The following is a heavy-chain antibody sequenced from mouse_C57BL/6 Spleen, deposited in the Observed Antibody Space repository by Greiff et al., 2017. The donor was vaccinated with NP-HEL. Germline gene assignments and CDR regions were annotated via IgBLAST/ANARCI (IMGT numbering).Heavy chain of an antibody. J-gene: IGHJ2*01. CDR3: ARDYYGSSYVSGY. V-gene: IGHV1-64*01. Sequence: QVQLKQPGAELVKPGASVKLSCKASGYTFTSYWMHWVKQRPGQGLEWIGMIHPNSGSTNYNEKFKSKATLTVDKSSSTAYMQLSSLTSEDSAVYYCARDYYGSSYVSGYWGQGTTLTVSS. CDR2: IHPNSGST. D-gene: IGHD1-1*01. CDR1: GYTFTSYW.